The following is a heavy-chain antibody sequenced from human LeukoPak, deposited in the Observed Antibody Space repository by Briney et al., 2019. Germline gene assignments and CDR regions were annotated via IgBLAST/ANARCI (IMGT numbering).Heavy chain of an antibody. CDR3: ARGPLIVVVPAAIIGNWFDP. J-gene: IGHJ5*02. CDR1: GYTFTSYD. D-gene: IGHD2-2*01. CDR2: MNPNSGNT. Sequence: VASVKVSCKASGYTFTSYDINWVRQATGQGLEWMGWMNPNSGNTGYAQKFQGRVTMTGNTSISTAYMELSSLRSEDTAVYYCARGPLIVVVPAAIIGNWFDPWGQGTLVTVSS. V-gene: IGHV1-8*01.